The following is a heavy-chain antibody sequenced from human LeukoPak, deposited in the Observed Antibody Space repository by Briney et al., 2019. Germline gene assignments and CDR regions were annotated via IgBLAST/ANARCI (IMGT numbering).Heavy chain of an antibody. CDR2: IWYDGSNR. J-gene: IGHJ4*02. CDR3: ARGPNSDS. CDR1: GFTFSSYV. D-gene: IGHD2-8*01. V-gene: IGHV3-33*03. Sequence: GRSLRLSCAPSGFTFSSYVMHWVRQAPGRGLEWVAVIWYDGSNRYYADSVEGRFTISRDNSKNTLYLQMNSLRAEDTAVYYCARGPNSDSWGQGTLVTVSS.